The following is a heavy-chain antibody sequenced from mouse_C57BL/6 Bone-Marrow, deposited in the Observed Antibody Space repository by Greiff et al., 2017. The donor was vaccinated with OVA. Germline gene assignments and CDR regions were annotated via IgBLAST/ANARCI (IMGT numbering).Heavy chain of an antibody. Sequence: DVMLVESGGGLVKPGGSLKLSCAASGFTFSSYAMSWVRQTPEKRLEWVATISDGGSYTYYPDNVKGRFTISRDNAKNNLYLQMSHLKSEDTAMYYCARGLEYFDYWGQGTTLTVSS. J-gene: IGHJ2*01. V-gene: IGHV5-4*03. CDR2: ISDGGSYT. CDR3: ARGLEYFDY. CDR1: GFTFSSYA.